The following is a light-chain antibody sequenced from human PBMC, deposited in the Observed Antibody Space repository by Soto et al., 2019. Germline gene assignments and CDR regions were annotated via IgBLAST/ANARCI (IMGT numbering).Light chain of an antibody. CDR1: QTISSW. Sequence: DIQMTQSPSTLSANVGDRDTITYRASQTISSWLAWYQQKPGKAPKLLIYKASTLKSGVPSRVSGSGSGTEFTLTISSLQPDDFATYYCQHYNSYSEAFGQGTKVDIK. CDR2: KAS. J-gene: IGKJ1*01. V-gene: IGKV1-5*03. CDR3: QHYNSYSEA.